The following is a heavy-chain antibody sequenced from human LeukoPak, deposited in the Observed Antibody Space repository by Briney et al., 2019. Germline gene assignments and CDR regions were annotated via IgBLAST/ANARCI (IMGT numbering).Heavy chain of an antibody. CDR3: ATFLGDSRSFDY. V-gene: IGHV4-59*05. Sequence: SETLSLTCTVSGGSISSYYWSWIRQPPGKGLEWIGSIYYSGSTYYNPSLKSRVTISVDTSKNQFSLKLSSVTAADTAVYYCATFLGDSRSFDYWGQGTLVTVSS. J-gene: IGHJ4*02. CDR2: IYYSGST. D-gene: IGHD3-16*01. CDR1: GGSISSYY.